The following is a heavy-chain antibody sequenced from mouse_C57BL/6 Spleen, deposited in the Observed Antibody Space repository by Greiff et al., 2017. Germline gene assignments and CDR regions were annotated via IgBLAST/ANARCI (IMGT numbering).Heavy chain of an antibody. D-gene: IGHD1-1*01. CDR3: ARSNYGSSSYAVDY. J-gene: IGHJ4*01. V-gene: IGHV1-26*01. CDR2: INPNNGGT. CDR1: GYTFTDYY. Sequence: EVKLQQSGPELVKPGASVKISCKASGYTFTDYYMNWVKQSHGKSLEWIGDINPNNGGTSYNQKFKGKATVTEDKSSSTAYMELRSLTTEDSAVCYCARSNYGSSSYAVDYWGQGTSVTVSS.